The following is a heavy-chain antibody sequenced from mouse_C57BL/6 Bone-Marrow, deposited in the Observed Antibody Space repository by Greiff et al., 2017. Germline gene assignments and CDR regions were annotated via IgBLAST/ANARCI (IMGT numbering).Heavy chain of an antibody. CDR1: EYEFPSHD. D-gene: IGHD1-1*01. V-gene: IGHV5-2*01. CDR3: ARRGDYGEFAY. Sequence: DVHLVESGGGLVQPGESLKLSCESNEYEFPSHDMSWVRKTPEKRLELVAAINSDGGSTYYPDTMERRFIISRDNTKETLYLQMSSLRSEDTALYYCARRGDYGEFAYWGQGTLVTVSA. CDR2: INSDGGST. J-gene: IGHJ3*01.